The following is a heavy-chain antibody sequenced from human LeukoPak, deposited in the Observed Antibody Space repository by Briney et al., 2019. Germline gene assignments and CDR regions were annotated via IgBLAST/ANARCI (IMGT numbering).Heavy chain of an antibody. D-gene: IGHD2-2*01. CDR1: GFTFSDYY. J-gene: IGHJ4*02. V-gene: IGHV3-21*01. Sequence: GGSLRLSCAASGFTFSDYYMSWVRQAPGKGLEWVSAIDPSSTYIYYADSVKGRFTISRDNAENSLYLQMNSLRVEDTAVYYCARAPTVLVGYCSSSSCQADYWGQGTLVTVSS. CDR3: ARAPTVLVGYCSSSSCQADY. CDR2: IDPSSTYI.